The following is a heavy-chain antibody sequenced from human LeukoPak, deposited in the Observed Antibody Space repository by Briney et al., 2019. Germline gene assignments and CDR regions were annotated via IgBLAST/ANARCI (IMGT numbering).Heavy chain of an antibody. CDR1: GYSISSGYY. CDR2: IYHSGST. CDR3: ARGGRDYYGMDV. V-gene: IGHV4-38-2*01. J-gene: IGHJ6*04. Sequence: PSETLSLTCAVSGYSISSGYYWGWIRQPPGKGLEWIGSIYHSGSTYYNPSLKSRVTISVDTSKNQFSLKLCSVTAADTAVYYCARGGRDYYGMDVWGKGTTVTVSS.